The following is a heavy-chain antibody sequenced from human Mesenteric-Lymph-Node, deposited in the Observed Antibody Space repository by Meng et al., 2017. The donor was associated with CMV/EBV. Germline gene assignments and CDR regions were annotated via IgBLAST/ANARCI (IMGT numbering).Heavy chain of an antibody. D-gene: IGHD3-10*01. J-gene: IGHJ4*02. V-gene: IGHV1-46*02. CDR1: GYIFNSYY. CDR2: INPSGGSA. Sequence: ASVKVSCKASGYIFNSYYMHWVRQAPGQGLEWMGIINPSGGSASHAQKFQGRVTMTRDTSTSTVYLELSSLRSEDTAVYYCARDGGSGSNPLGYWGQGTLVTVSS. CDR3: ARDGGSGSNPLGY.